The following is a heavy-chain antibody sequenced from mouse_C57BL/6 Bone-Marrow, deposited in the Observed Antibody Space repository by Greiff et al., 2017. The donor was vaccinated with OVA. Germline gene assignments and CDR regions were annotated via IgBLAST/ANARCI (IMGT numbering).Heavy chain of an antibody. CDR3: TRYYGSSYEVY. Sequence: EVQLQQSGAELVRPGASVKLSCTASGFNIKDDYMHWVKQRPEQGLEWIGWIDPENGDTESASKFQGKATITADTSSNTAYLQLSSLTSEDTAVYYCTRYYGSSYEVYWGQGTLVTVSA. J-gene: IGHJ3*01. CDR2: IDPENGDT. V-gene: IGHV14-4*01. D-gene: IGHD1-1*01. CDR1: GFNIKDDY.